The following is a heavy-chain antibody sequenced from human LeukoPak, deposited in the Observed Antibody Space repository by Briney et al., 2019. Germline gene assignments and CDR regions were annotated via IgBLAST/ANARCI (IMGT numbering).Heavy chain of an antibody. Sequence: ASVKVSCKASGYTFTGYYMHWVRQAPGQGLEWMGWFNPNSGGTNYAQKFQGRVTMTRDTSISTAYMELSRLRSDDTAVYYCAREVPYSSGRGNFDYWGQGTLVTVSS. D-gene: IGHD6-19*01. CDR2: FNPNSGGT. V-gene: IGHV1-2*02. CDR1: GYTFTGYY. CDR3: AREVPYSSGRGNFDY. J-gene: IGHJ4*02.